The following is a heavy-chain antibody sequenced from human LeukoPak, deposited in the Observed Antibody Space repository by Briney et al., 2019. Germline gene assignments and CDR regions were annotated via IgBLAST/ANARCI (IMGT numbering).Heavy chain of an antibody. CDR3: ARGVIITMIVVVITVRCLLDY. J-gene: IGHJ4*02. CDR1: GFTFSSYG. V-gene: IGHV3-33*01. Sequence: PGGSLRLSCAASGFTFSSYGMYWVRQAPGKGLEWVAVIWYDGSNKYYADSVKGRFTISRDNSKNTLYLQMNSLRAEDTAVYYCARGVIITMIVVVITVRCLLDYWGQGTLVTVSS. D-gene: IGHD3-22*01. CDR2: IWYDGSNK.